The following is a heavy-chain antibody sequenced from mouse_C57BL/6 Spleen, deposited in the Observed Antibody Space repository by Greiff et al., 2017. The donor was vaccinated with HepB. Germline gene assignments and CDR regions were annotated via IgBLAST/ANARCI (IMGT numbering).Heavy chain of an antibody. J-gene: IGHJ4*01. CDR2: ISSGSSTI. V-gene: IGHV5-17*01. CDR1: GFTFSDYG. CDR3: ARQLRLREDYAMDY. D-gene: IGHD3-2*02. Sequence: EVQVVESGGGLVKPGGSLKLSCAASGFTFSDYGMHWVRQAPEKGLEWVAYISSGSSTIYYADTVKGRFTISRDNAKNTLFLQMTSLRSEDTAMYYCARQLRLREDYAMDYWGQGTSVTVSS.